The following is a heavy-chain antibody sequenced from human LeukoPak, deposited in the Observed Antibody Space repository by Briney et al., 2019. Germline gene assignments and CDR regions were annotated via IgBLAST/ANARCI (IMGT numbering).Heavy chain of an antibody. CDR2: ISIPTYT. J-gene: IGHJ1*01. CDR3: VKERDRGVDVADDSDL. Sequence: PGESLRLSCAASGFTFRDYSMAWVRQVPGGGLEWVSAISIPTYTIYADPVKGRFIISRDNSKNTLYLQMNNLRAEDTAVYHCVKERDRGVDVADDSDLWGQGTLVTVSS. V-gene: IGHV3-23*01. CDR1: GFTFRDYS. D-gene: IGHD6-19*01.